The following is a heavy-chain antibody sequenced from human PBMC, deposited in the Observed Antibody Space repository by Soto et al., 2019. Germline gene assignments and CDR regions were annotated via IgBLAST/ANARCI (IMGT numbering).Heavy chain of an antibody. J-gene: IGHJ6*02. CDR3: ARGDSTGCSNGVCSFFYNHDMDV. CDR2: INPKSGGT. V-gene: IGHV1-2*04. CDR1: GYSFTDYH. D-gene: IGHD2-8*01. Sequence: GASVKVSCKVSGYSFTDYHIHWVRQAPGQGLEWLGRINPKSGGTSTAQKFQGWVTMTTDTSISTASMELTRLTSDDTAIYYCARGDSTGCSNGVCSFFYNHDMDVWGQGTTVTVSS.